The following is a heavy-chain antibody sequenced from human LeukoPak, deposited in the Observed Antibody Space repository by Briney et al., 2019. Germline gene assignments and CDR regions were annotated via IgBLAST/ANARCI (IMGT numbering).Heavy chain of an antibody. V-gene: IGHV3-74*03. CDR2: INSDGYSI. Sequence: GGSLRLSCAASGFTFSGYWMHWVRQAPGKGLVWVSRINSDGYSITYADSVKGRFTISRDNAKNTLYLQMNSLIAEDTAVYFCTRAGYSSGFDSWGQGTLVAVSS. J-gene: IGHJ5*01. D-gene: IGHD6-19*01. CDR3: TRAGYSSGFDS. CDR1: GFTFSGYW.